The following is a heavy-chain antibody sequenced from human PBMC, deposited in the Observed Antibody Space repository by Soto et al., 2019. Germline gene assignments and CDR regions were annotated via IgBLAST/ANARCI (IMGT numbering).Heavy chain of an antibody. CDR3: AHPRGYGVLDAYDI. Sequence: GSVRLSCVASGFTFSTYAMSWVRQAPGKGLEWVSALTPSGGETYYADSVKGRFTISRDNSMNALYLQMTSLRIEDTAVYYCAHPRGYGVLDAYDIWGQGTMVTVSS. J-gene: IGHJ3*02. V-gene: IGHV3-23*01. CDR1: GFTFSTYA. CDR2: LTPSGGET. D-gene: IGHD4-17*01.